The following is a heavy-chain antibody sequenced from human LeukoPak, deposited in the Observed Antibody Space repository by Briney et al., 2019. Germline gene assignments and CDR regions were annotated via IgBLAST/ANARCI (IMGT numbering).Heavy chain of an antibody. CDR1: GGTISSYY. J-gene: IGHJ3*02. CDR2: IYTSGST. V-gene: IGHV4-4*07. D-gene: IGHD3-9*01. Sequence: PSETLSLTCTVSGGTISSYYWSWIRQPAGKGLEWIGRIYTSGSTNYNPSLNSRVTMSVDTSKNQFSLKLSSVTAAETTVYYCASSGPITYYDILTGYYHSAFDIWGQGTMVTVSS. CDR3: ASSGPITYYDILTGYYHSAFDI.